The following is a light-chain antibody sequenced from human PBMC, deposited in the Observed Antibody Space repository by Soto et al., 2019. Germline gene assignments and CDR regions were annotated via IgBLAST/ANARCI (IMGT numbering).Light chain of an antibody. CDR3: QQTYSTPRT. CDR1: QSISSY. J-gene: IGKJ1*01. Sequence: DIQMTQSPSSLSASVGDRVTITCRASQSISSYSCWYRQNPGKAPKLLIYSATTLQRGVAPRFSGSGSGTDFTLTISSLQPEDFATYYCQQTYSTPRTFGQGTRVEI. CDR2: SAT. V-gene: IGKV1-39*01.